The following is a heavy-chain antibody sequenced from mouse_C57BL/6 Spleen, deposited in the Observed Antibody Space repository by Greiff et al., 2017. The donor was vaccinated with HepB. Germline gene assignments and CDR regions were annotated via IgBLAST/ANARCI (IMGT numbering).Heavy chain of an antibody. CDR2: ISYDGSN. CDR3: AREEIIYYDYDGAMDY. D-gene: IGHD2-4*01. J-gene: IGHJ4*01. Sequence: ESGPGLVKPSQSLSLTCSVTGYSITSGYYWNWIRQFPGNKLEWMGYISYDGSNNYNPSLKNRISITRDTSKNQFFLKLNSVTTEDTATYYCAREEIIYYDYDGAMDYWGQGTSVTVSS. V-gene: IGHV3-6*01. CDR1: GYSITSGYY.